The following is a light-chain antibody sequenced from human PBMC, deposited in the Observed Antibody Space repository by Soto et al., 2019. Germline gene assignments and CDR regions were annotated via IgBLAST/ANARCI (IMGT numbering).Light chain of an antibody. Sequence: QSVLTQPPSASGTPGQRVTISCSGSSSNIGSNYVYWYQQLPGTAPKLLIYRNNQRPSGVPDRFSGSKSGTSASLAISGLRSEDEADYHCVVWDDSLSGVVFGGGTKLTVL. CDR3: VVWDDSLSGVV. J-gene: IGLJ2*01. CDR1: SSNIGSNY. CDR2: RNN. V-gene: IGLV1-47*01.